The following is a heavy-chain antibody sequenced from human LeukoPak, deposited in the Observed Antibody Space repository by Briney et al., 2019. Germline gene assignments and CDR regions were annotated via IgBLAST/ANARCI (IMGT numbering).Heavy chain of an antibody. CDR1: GFTVSNNY. Sequence: PGGSLRLSCAASGFTVSNNYMSWVRQAPGKGLEWVSIIDSGGSTYFADSVKGRFTFSRHNSKNTLYLQMNSLRVEDTAVYYCARDRRYGVYPTSKYYYYGMDVWGQGTTVTVSS. CDR3: ARDRRYGVYPTSKYYYYGMDV. V-gene: IGHV3-53*04. J-gene: IGHJ6*02. D-gene: IGHD4-17*01. CDR2: IDSGGST.